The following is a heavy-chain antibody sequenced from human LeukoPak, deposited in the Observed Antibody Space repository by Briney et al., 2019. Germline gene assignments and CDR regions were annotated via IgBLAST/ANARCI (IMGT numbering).Heavy chain of an antibody. V-gene: IGHV3-21*01. J-gene: IGHJ4*02. Sequence: GGSLRLSCAASGFTISRYTMNWVRQAPGKGLEWVSSLSSSESYIKYADSVKGRFTISRDNAKNSLYLQMNSLRVEDTAVYYCARCTTGRTFGSLREIKRSREIDYWGQGTLVTVSS. CDR2: LSSSESYI. D-gene: IGHD1-1*01. CDR1: GFTISRYT. CDR3: ARCTTGRTFGSLREIKRSREIDY.